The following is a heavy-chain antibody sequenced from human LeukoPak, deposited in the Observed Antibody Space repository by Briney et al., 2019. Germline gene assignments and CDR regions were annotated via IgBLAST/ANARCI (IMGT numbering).Heavy chain of an antibody. J-gene: IGHJ4*02. CDR2: ISAYNGNT. V-gene: IGHV1-18*01. D-gene: IGHD5-12*01. Sequence: ASVKVSCKASGYTFTNYGITWVRQAPGQGLEWMGWISAYNGNTNYAQKLQGRVTMTTDTSTSTAYMELRSLRSDDTAVYYCASGPRKGLHSGYDSYYFDYWGQGTLVTVSS. CDR3: ASGPRKGLHSGYDSYYFDY. CDR1: GYTFTNYG.